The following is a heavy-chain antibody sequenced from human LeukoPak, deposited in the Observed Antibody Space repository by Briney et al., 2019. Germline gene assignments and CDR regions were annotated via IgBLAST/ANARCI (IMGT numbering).Heavy chain of an antibody. J-gene: IGHJ3*02. Sequence: GGSLRLSCAASGFTFSSSVMHWVRQGPGKGLEYVSGIDSSGVSTYYVNSVKDRFTISRDNSKNTLYLQVGSLRAEDMGVYYCAREGHSSGHCGSFDIWGQGTTVTVSS. D-gene: IGHD3-22*01. V-gene: IGHV3-64*01. CDR3: AREGHSSGHCGSFDI. CDR1: GFTFSSSV. CDR2: IDSSGVST.